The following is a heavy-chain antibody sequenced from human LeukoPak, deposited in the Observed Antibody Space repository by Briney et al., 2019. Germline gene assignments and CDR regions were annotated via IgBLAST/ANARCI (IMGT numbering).Heavy chain of an antibody. D-gene: IGHD1-26*01. Sequence: SETLSLTCAVYGGSFSGYYWSWIRQPPGKGLEWIGEINDSGSTNYNPSLKSRVTISVDTSKNQFSLKLSSVTAADTAVYYCARQAKAEVGAERVGYFDLWGRGTLVTVSS. J-gene: IGHJ2*01. CDR1: GGSFSGYY. V-gene: IGHV4-34*01. CDR3: ARQAKAEVGAERVGYFDL. CDR2: INDSGST.